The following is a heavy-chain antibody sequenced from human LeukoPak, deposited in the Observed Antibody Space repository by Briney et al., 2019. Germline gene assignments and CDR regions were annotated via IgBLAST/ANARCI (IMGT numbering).Heavy chain of an antibody. Sequence: VASVKVSCKASGYTCTSYAMHWVRPAPGQRLEWMGWINAGNGNTKYSQKFQGRVTITRDTSASTAYMELSSLRSEDTAVYYCASVYYYDSSGYFRDAFDIWGQGTMVTVSS. V-gene: IGHV1-3*01. CDR3: ASVYYYDSSGYFRDAFDI. J-gene: IGHJ3*02. CDR2: INAGNGNT. D-gene: IGHD3-22*01. CDR1: GYTCTSYA.